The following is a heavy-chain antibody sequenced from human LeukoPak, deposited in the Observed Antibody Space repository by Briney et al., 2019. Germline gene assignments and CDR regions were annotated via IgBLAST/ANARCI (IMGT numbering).Heavy chain of an antibody. V-gene: IGHV3-9*01. D-gene: IGHD7-27*01. CDR2: ISWNSATI. CDR1: GFTFGDYS. CDR3: AKGNWGSPFDY. J-gene: IGHJ4*02. Sequence: PGGSLRLSCTASGFTFGDYSMRWVRQVPGRGLGWVSGISWNSATIDYIDPVRGRFTISRDNAKSSLYLQMNSLRVEDTALYFCAKGNWGSPFDYWGQGAQVIVSS.